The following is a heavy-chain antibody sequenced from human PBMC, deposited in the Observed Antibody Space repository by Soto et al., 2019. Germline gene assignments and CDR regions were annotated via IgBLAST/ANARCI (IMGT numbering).Heavy chain of an antibody. V-gene: IGHV4-39*01. CDR3: ARHPLREWELLRISGRHWFDP. CDR1: GGSISSSSYY. J-gene: IGHJ5*02. Sequence: QLQLQESGPGLVKPSETLSLTCTVSGGSISSSSYYWGWIRQPPGKGLEWIGSIYYSGSTYYNPSLKSRVTISVDTSKNQFSLKLSSVTAADTAVYYCARHPLREWELLRISGRHWFDPWGQGTLVTVSS. CDR2: IYYSGST. D-gene: IGHD1-26*01.